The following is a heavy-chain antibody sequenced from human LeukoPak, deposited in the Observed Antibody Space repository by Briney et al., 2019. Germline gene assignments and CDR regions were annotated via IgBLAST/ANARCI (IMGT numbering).Heavy chain of an antibody. V-gene: IGHV1-18*01. Sequence: ASVKVSCKASGYTFTSYGISWVRRAPGQGLEWMGWISAYNGNTNYAQKLQGRVTMTTDTSTSTAYMELRSLRSDDTAVYYCAREAAYYYDSSGYYCRYFDLWGRGTLVTVSS. J-gene: IGHJ2*01. CDR3: AREAAYYYDSSGYYCRYFDL. CDR2: ISAYNGNT. CDR1: GYTFTSYG. D-gene: IGHD3-22*01.